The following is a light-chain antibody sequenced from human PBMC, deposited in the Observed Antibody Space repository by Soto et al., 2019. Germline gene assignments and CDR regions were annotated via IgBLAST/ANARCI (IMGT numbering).Light chain of an antibody. Sequence: EIVMTQSPATLSVSPGERATLSCGASLSVSSNLAWYQQKPGQAPRLLIYGTSTRATGIPARFSGSGSGTEFTLTISSLQSEDFAVYYCQQYNKWPESFGQGTKVDIK. V-gene: IGKV3-15*01. CDR3: QQYNKWPES. CDR1: LSVSSN. CDR2: GTS. J-gene: IGKJ1*01.